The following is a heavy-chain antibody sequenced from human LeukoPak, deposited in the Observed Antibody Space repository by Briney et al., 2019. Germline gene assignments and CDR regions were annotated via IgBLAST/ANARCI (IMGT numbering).Heavy chain of an antibody. D-gene: IGHD5-24*01. CDR3: AIWTRRDGYNFDY. J-gene: IGHJ4*02. Sequence: GGSLRLSCAASGFTFSSYAMSWVRQAPRKGLEWVSVVSGSGSSTDYADSVKGRFTISRDNSKNTLYLQMNSLRDEDTAVYYCAIWTRRDGYNFDYWGQGTLVTVSS. CDR2: VSGSGSST. V-gene: IGHV3-23*01. CDR1: GFTFSSYA.